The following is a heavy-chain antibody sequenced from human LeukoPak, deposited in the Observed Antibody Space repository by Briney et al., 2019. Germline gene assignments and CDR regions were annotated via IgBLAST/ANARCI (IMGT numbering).Heavy chain of an antibody. Sequence: SETLSLTCTVSGGSISSGGYYWSWIRQHPGKGLEWIGYIYYSGSTYYNPSLKSRVTISVDTSKHQFSLKLSSVTAADTAVYYCARPQRGTKGYGMDVWGQGTTVTVSS. J-gene: IGHJ6*02. CDR1: GGSISSGGYY. CDR3: ARPQRGTKGYGMDV. CDR2: IYYSGST. D-gene: IGHD3-16*01. V-gene: IGHV4-31*03.